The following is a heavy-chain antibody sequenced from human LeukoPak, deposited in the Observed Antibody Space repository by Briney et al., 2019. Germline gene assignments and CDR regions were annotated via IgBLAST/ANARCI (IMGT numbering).Heavy chain of an antibody. V-gene: IGHV1-2*02. CDR3: ARCEEVGAPIDY. D-gene: IGHD1-26*01. Sequence: GASVKVSCKASGYTFTGYYMHWVRQAPGQGLEWMGWINPNSGGTNYAQKFQGRVTMTRDTSISTAYMELSRLRSDDTAMYYCARCEEVGAPIDYWGQGTLVTVSS. CDR1: GYTFTGYY. J-gene: IGHJ4*02. CDR2: INPNSGGT.